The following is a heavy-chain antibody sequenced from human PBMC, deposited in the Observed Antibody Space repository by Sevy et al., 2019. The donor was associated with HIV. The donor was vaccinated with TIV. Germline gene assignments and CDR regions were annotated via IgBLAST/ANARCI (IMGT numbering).Heavy chain of an antibody. CDR3: ARDCSSSTCLWGLDV. CDR1: GLTFSSYW. D-gene: IGHD2-2*01. J-gene: IGHJ6*02. CDR2: IKKDGSER. Sequence: GGSLRLSCGGSGLTFSSYWMSWVRQAPGKGLEWVANIKKDGSERYYVDSVKGRFTISRDNAKKSLYLQMNSLRTEDTAVYYCARDCSSSTCLWGLDVWGQGTTVTVSS. V-gene: IGHV3-7*03.